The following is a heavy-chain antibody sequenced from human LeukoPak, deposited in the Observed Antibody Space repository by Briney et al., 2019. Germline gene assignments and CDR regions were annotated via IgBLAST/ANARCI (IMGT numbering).Heavy chain of an antibody. J-gene: IGHJ6*03. D-gene: IGHD3-10*01. V-gene: IGHV4-34*01. CDR2: INHSGST. Sequence: PSETLSLTCAVYGGSFSGYYWSWIRQPPGKGLEWIGEINHSGSTNYNPSLKSRVTISVDTSKNQFSLKLSSVTAADTAVYYCASKHMVYYYYYMDVWGKGTTVTVSS. CDR1: GGSFSGYY. CDR3: ASKHMVYYYYYMDV.